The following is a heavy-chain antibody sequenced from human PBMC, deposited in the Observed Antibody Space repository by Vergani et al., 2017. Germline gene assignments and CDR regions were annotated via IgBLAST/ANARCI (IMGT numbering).Heavy chain of an antibody. J-gene: IGHJ5*02. CDR3: ARLVDDYYDSSVDP. D-gene: IGHD3-22*01. V-gene: IGHV3-21*01. CDR2: ISSSSSYI. CDR1: GFTFSSYS. Sequence: EVQLVESGGGLVKPGGSLRLSCAASGFTFSSYSMNWVRQAPGKGLEWVSSISSSSSYIYYADSVKGRFTISRDNAKNSLYLQMNSLRAEDTAVYYCARLVDDYYDSSVDPWGQGTLVTVSS.